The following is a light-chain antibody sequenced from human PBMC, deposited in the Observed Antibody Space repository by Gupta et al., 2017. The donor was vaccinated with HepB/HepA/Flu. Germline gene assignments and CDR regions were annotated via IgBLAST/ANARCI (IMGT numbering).Light chain of an antibody. CDR1: QSLSRW. CDR2: EAS. V-gene: IGKV1-5*03. CDR3: QQHNSYPYT. Sequence: LMTQSPSTLSASVGDRVTITCRASQSLSRWLAWYHQIPGKAPHLLIYEASILRSGVPSRFSGGGSGIEVSPTIISRQPDESATYYCQQHNSYPYTFGQGTTLHIK. J-gene: IGKJ2*01.